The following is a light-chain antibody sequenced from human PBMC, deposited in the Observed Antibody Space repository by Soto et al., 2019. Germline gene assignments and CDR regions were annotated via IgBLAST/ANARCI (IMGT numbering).Light chain of an antibody. Sequence: EIVMTQSPATLSVSPGGRATLSCRASQSVSSNLAWYQQKPGQAPRLLIYGASTRATGIPARFSGSGSGTDFTLTISSLEPEDFAVYYCQQYSSLWTFGQGTKVDIK. CDR3: QQYSSLWT. CDR2: GAS. CDR1: QSVSSN. V-gene: IGKV3-15*01. J-gene: IGKJ1*01.